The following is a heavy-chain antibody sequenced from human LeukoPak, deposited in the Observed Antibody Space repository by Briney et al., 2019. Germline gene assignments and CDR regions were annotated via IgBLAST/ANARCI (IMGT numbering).Heavy chain of an antibody. D-gene: IGHD2-2*01. CDR2: VNPKSGGT. J-gene: IGHJ6*03. Sequence: ASVKVSCKASGYTFTSYGISWVRPAPGQGLEWMGRVNPKSGGTNYAQKFQGRVTMTRDTSISTAYMELSRLRSDDTAVYYCARDGSTSPYYMDVWGKGTTVAVSS. V-gene: IGHV1-2*06. CDR1: GYTFTSYG. CDR3: ARDGSTSPYYMDV.